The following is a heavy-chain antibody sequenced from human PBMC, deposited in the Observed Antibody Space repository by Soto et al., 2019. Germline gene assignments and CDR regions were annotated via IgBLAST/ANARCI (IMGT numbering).Heavy chain of an antibody. CDR1: GGSISSSSYY. J-gene: IGHJ5*02. D-gene: IGHD4-4*01. V-gene: IGHV4-39*01. CDR3: AGRTVTTPNWFHP. CDR2: IYYSGST. Sequence: SETLSLTCTVSGGSISSSSYYWGWIRQPPGKGLEWIGSIYYSGSTYYNPSLKSRVTISVDTSKNQFSLKLSSVTAADTAVYYCAGRTVTTPNWFHPRGQRTLVTVSS.